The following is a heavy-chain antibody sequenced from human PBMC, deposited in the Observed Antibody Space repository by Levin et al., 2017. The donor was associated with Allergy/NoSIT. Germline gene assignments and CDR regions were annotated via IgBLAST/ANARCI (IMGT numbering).Heavy chain of an antibody. CDR2: ISSTSSST. D-gene: IGHD3-16*02. CDR3: ARGQALDRPSIYYGMDV. V-gene: IGHV3-11*05. J-gene: IGHJ6*02. CDR1: GFRFSDYY. Sequence: GGSLRLSCAPSGFRFSDYYMSWIRQAPGKGLEWVSYISSTSSSTNYADSVKGRFTISRDNARNSLHLQMNSLRAEDTAVYYCARGQALDRPSIYYGMDVWGQGTTVTVS.